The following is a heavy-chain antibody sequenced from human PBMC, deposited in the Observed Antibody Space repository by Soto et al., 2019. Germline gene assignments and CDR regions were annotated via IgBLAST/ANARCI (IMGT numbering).Heavy chain of an antibody. V-gene: IGHV4-39*01. CDR3: ARRLDSSSWYNWFDP. D-gene: IGHD6-13*01. J-gene: IGHJ5*02. CDR1: GGSISSSSYY. Sequence: SQTLSLTCTVSGGSISSSSYYGGWILQPPGKGLEWIGSIYYSGSTHYNPSLKSRVTISVDTSKNQFSLKLSSVTAADTAVYYCARRLDSSSWYNWFDPWGQGTLVTVSS. CDR2: IYYSGST.